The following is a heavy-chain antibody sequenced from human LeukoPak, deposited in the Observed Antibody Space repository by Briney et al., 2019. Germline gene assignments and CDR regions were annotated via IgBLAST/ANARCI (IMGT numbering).Heavy chain of an antibody. V-gene: IGHV3-48*01. J-gene: IGHJ6*02. D-gene: IGHD6-19*01. CDR2: IISSGSTI. CDR3: ARDRCSSGWYSMGYYYYGMDV. CDR1: GFTFSSYT. Sequence: GGSLRLSCAASGFTFSSYTMNWVRQAPGKGLEWLSYIISSGSTIYYADSVKGRFTISRDNAKNSMYLQMNSLRAEDTAVYYCARDRCSSGWYSMGYYYYGMDVWGQGTTVTVSS.